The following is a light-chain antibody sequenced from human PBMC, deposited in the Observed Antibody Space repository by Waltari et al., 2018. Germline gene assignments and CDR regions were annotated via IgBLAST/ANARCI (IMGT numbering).Light chain of an antibody. J-gene: IGKJ1*01. CDR1: PRLLHSNGNTY. CDR3: MQSAKDPRT. V-gene: IGKV2D-29*02. Sequence: DIVMTQTPLSLPVTPGEPASISCSSRPRLLHSNGNTYLHWYLQKPGQSPRLLIYKVTNRESGVPDRCSGSGSGTDFTLKISRVEPEDVGVYYCMQSAKDPRTFGQGTKVEIK. CDR2: KVT.